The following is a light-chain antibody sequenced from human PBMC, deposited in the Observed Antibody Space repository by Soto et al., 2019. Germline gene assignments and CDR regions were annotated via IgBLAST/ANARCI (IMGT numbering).Light chain of an antibody. V-gene: IGKV3-11*01. CDR1: QSVSSY. CDR2: YAS. CDR3: QQRSNWPS. J-gene: IGKJ4*01. Sequence: EIVLTQSPATLSLSPGERATLSCRASQSVSSYLAWYQQKPGQAPRLLIYYASNRATVIPARFSGSGSGTDFTLTISRLEPEDFAFYYCQQRSNWPSFGGGTKVEIK.